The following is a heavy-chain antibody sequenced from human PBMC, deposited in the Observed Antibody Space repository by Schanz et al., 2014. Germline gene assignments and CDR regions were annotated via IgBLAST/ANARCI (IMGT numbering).Heavy chain of an antibody. J-gene: IGHJ4*02. V-gene: IGHV3-66*02. CDR1: GFAVDNYY. CDR3: ARLDPYGRSGTCSRAFDF. CDR2: IFTDGRT. D-gene: IGHD2-2*01. Sequence: EVQLVASGGGLVQPGGSLRLSCAASGFAVDNYYMSCVRQAPGRGLEWVSIIFTDGRTYYADSVKGRFTISRDSSKNTLFLQMNSLRTEDTAVYYCARLDPYGRSGTCSRAFDFWGQGTLVTVSS.